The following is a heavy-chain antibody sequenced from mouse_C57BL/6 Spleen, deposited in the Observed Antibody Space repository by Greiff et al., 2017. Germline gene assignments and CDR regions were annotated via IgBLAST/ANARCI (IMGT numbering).Heavy chain of an antibody. J-gene: IGHJ4*01. V-gene: IGHV1-50*01. CDR3: ARPYDYDDGRGSMDY. Sequence: QVQLQQPGAELVKPGASVKLSCKASGYTFTSYWMQWVKQRPGQGLEWIGEIDPSDSYTNYNQKFKGKATLTVDTSSSEAYMQLSSLTSEDSAVYYCARPYDYDDGRGSMDYWGQGTSVTVSS. CDR1: GYTFTSYW. CDR2: IDPSDSYT. D-gene: IGHD2-4*01.